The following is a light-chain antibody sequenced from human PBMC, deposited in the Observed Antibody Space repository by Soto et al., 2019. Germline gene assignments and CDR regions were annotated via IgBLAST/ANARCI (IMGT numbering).Light chain of an antibody. CDR1: TSNIGTNT. CDR2: TND. CDR3: AAWDASVNGPV. Sequence: SVLTQAPSASGTPGQRVSISCSGRTSNIGTNTVNWYQQLPGTAPKLLIYTNDQRPSGVPDRFSGSKSGTSASLAISVLQSEDEADYYCAAWDASVNGPVFGGGTKLTVL. J-gene: IGLJ3*02. V-gene: IGLV1-44*01.